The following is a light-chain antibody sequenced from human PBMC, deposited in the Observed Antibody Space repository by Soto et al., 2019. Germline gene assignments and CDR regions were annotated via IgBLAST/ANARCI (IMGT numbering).Light chain of an antibody. CDR1: QSVSSSY. V-gene: IGKV3-20*01. J-gene: IGKJ5*01. CDR3: QRYGSSPPVT. CDR2: GAS. Sequence: EIVLKQSPGTLSLSPGERATLSCRASQSVSSSYLAWYQQKPGQAPRLLIYGASSRATGIQERFSGSGSGTDFTLAMSGLEPEDFAVDYCQRYGSSPPVTFGQGTRLEIK.